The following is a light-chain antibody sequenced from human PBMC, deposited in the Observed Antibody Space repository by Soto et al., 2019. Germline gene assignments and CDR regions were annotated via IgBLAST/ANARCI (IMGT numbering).Light chain of an antibody. CDR3: QQYDNWPPMYT. J-gene: IGKJ2*01. CDR2: GAS. V-gene: IGKV3-15*01. CDR1: QNIRSN. Sequence: EILMTQSPATLSASPGERATLSCRASQNIRSNLAWYQHKPGQAPRLLMYGASTRATNIPARFSGSGSGTEFTLTISSLQSEDFAVYYCQQYDNWPPMYTFGQGTKVDIK.